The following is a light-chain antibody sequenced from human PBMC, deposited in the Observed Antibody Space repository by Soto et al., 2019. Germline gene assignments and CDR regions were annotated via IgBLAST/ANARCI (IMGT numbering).Light chain of an antibody. Sequence: QSALTQPASVSGSPGQSITISCTGTSSDVGGYNYVSWYQQHPGKAPKLMIYDVSNQPSGISDRFSGSKSGNTASLTNSGLQAEDEADYFCSSYTSSSTLHVLFGGGTKLTVL. V-gene: IGLV2-14*01. CDR2: DVS. CDR3: SSYTSSSTLHVL. J-gene: IGLJ2*01. CDR1: SSDVGGYNY.